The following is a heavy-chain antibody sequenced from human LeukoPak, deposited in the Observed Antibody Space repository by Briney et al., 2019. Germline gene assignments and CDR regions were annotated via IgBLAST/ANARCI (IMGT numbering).Heavy chain of an antibody. D-gene: IGHD2-2*01. CDR1: GYTFTGYY. CDR3: ARPYCSITSCDEYFQH. J-gene: IGHJ1*01. CDR2: INPNSGGT. V-gene: IGHV1-2*02. Sequence: ASVKVSCKASGYTFTGYYMHWVRQAPGQGLEWMGWINPNSGGTNYAQKFQGRVTMTRDTSISTAYMELSRLRSDDTAVYYCARPYCSITSCDEYFQHWGQGTLVTVFS.